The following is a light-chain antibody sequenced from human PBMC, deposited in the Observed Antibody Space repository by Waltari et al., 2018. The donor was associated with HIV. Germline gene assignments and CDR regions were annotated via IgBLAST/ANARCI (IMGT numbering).Light chain of an antibody. CDR3: QKYDRAPYT. CDR2: GAS. J-gene: IGKJ2*01. CDR1: QDISSS. Sequence: DIQVTQSPSSLSVSIGDRVTITCRATQDISSSLAWYQHKPGKPPKLLMYGASTLQSGVPSRFRGSGSGTDFTLTITSLQSEDIGIYYCQKYDRAPYTVGQGTRLEI. V-gene: IGKV1-27*01.